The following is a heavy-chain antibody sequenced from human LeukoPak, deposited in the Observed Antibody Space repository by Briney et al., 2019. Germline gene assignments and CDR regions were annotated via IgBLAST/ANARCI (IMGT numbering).Heavy chain of an antibody. CDR3: TTTSGTSPIDS. V-gene: IGHV4-59*11. CDR1: GGSITSHY. J-gene: IGHJ4*02. Sequence: SETLSLTCTVSGGSITSHYWTWIRQPPGKGLEWLGYIHYSEGTNYNPSLQSRVTMSVDMSKNQFSQKLSSVTASDTAVYYCTTTSGTSPIDSWGQGTLVTVSS. CDR2: IHYSEGT.